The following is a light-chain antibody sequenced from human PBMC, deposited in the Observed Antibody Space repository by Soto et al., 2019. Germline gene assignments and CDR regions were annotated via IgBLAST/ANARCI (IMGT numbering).Light chain of an antibody. CDR1: QXLLHITGETF. CDR3: MQSTQLPPT. J-gene: IGKJ5*01. Sequence: VVMTQTPLSLSVAPGQPSSISCXSSQXLLHITGETFLFWYLQKPGQSPQLLIYEVSTRVSGVPDRFSGSGSGTDFTLEISRVETDDVGIYYCMQSTQLPPTFGQGTRLEIK. CDR2: EVS. V-gene: IGKV2D-29*02.